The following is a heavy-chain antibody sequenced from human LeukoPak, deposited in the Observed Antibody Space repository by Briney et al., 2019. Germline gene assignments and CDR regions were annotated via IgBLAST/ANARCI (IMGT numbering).Heavy chain of an antibody. CDR1: GFTFSSYS. J-gene: IGHJ5*02. CDR2: INSDTNIT. CDR3: VRDHDWSFDP. Sequence: GGSLRLSCAAPGFTFSSYSMNWVRQAQGKGLEWVSHINSDTNITPYTASVSGRFTISRDNANNSLYLHVNSLRDEDTAVYYCVRDHDWSFDPWGQGALVTVSS. V-gene: IGHV3-48*02. D-gene: IGHD1-1*01.